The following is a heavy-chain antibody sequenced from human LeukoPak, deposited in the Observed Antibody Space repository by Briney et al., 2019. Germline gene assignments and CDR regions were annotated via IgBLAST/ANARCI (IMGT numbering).Heavy chain of an antibody. CDR3: ARGPDCSGDCYPGYMDV. Sequence: PSETLSLTCAVYGGSFRGYYWSWSRHPPGKGLEWIWEINHSGSTNYNPSLKSRVTISVDTSKNQFSLKLSSVTAADTAVYYCARGPDCSGDCYPGYMDVWGNGATVTVSS. J-gene: IGHJ6*03. V-gene: IGHV4-34*01. CDR2: INHSGST. D-gene: IGHD2-21*02. CDR1: GGSFRGYY.